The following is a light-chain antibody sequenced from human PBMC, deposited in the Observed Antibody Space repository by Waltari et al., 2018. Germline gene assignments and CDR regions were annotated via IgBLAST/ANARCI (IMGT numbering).Light chain of an antibody. V-gene: IGLV2-14*01. Sequence: QAALTQSPSVSGSPGQSVTISCPGTSSDIGGYNRVSWYQQHPGKAPKLMIYEVSNRPSGVSDRFSGSKSGNTASLIISGLQAEDEADYYCSSYASSRTFLFGGGTRLTVL. CDR1: SSDIGGYNR. J-gene: IGLJ7*01. CDR2: EVS. CDR3: SSYASSRTFL.